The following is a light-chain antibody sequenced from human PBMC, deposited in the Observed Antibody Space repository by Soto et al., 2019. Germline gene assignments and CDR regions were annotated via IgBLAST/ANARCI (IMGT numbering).Light chain of an antibody. CDR3: QQRSNWPLS. V-gene: IGKV3-11*01. Sequence: EIVLTQSPATLSLSPGEGATLSCRASQSVSTYLAWYRQKPGQAPRLLISEASNRATGIPARFSGSGSGTDFTLTISNLEPEDFAVYYCQQRSNWPLSFVGGTKVEIK. J-gene: IGKJ4*01. CDR1: QSVSTY. CDR2: EAS.